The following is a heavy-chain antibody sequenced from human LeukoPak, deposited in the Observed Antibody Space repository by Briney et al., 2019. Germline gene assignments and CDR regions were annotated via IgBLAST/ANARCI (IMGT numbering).Heavy chain of an antibody. J-gene: IGHJ4*02. CDR2: IYYSGST. CDR1: GGSISSSSHY. V-gene: IGHV4-39*01. CDR3: ARQWDEVYYFDY. Sequence: PSETLSLTCTVPGGSISSSSHYWGWIRQPPGKGLEWIGSIYYSGSTYYNPSLKSRVTISVDTSKNQFSLKLSSVTAADTAVYYCARQWDEVYYFDYWGQGTLVTVSS. D-gene: IGHD1-26*01.